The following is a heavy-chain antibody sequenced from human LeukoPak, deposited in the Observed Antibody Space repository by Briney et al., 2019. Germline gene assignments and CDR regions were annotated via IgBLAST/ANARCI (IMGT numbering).Heavy chain of an antibody. D-gene: IGHD6-19*01. J-gene: IGHJ4*02. CDR2: ISHDGSNK. CDR3: AKEGKAGSGWYSFDY. Sequence: PGGSLRLSCAASGFTFSSYGMHWVRQAPGKGLEWVAVISHDGSNKYYADSVKGRFTISRDNSKNTLYLQMNSLRAEDTAVYYCAKEGKAGSGWYSFDYWGQGTLVTVSS. CDR1: GFTFSSYG. V-gene: IGHV3-30*18.